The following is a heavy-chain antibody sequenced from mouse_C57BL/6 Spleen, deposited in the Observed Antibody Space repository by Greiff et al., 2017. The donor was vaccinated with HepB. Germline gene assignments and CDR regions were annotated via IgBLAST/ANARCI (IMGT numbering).Heavy chain of an antibody. CDR3: AREFDGYPYYFDY. J-gene: IGHJ2*01. D-gene: IGHD2-3*01. CDR1: GYTFTSYW. V-gene: IGHV1-55*01. CDR2: IYPGSGST. Sequence: QVQLQQSGAELVKPGASVKMSCKASGYTFTSYWITWVKQRPGQGLEWIGDIYPGSGSTNYNEKFKSKATLTVDTSSSTAYMQLSSLTSEDSAVYYCAREFDGYPYYFDYWGQGTTLTVSS.